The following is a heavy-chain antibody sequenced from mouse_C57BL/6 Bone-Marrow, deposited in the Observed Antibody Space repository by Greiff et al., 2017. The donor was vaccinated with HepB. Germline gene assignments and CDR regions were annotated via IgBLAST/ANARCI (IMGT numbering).Heavy chain of an antibody. V-gene: IGHV1-55*01. CDR2: IYPGSGST. J-gene: IGHJ2*01. Sequence: QVQLKQPGAELVKPGASVKMSCKASGYTFTSYWITWVKQRPGQGLEWIGDIYPGSGSTNYNEKFKSKATLTVDTSSSTAYMQLSSLTSEDSAVYYCAWTRIMGSYGSSYFDYWGQGTTLTVSS. CDR1: GYTFTSYW. CDR3: AWTRIMGSYGSSYFDY. D-gene: IGHD1-1*01.